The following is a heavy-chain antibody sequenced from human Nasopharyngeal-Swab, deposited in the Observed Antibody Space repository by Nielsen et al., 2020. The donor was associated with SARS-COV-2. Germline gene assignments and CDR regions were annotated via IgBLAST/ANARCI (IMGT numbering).Heavy chain of an antibody. J-gene: IGHJ4*02. CDR1: GFRFDDDA. D-gene: IGHD4-11*01. V-gene: IGHV3-43*02. Sequence: GGSLRLSCAASGFRFDDDAMHWARQTPGKGLEWVSLISKDGGTTYYADSVKGRFTISRDNSKNSLYLQVNSLRTEDTALYYCAKETYNSTYYFFDSWGQGTLVTVSS. CDR2: ISKDGGTT. CDR3: AKETYNSTYYFFDS.